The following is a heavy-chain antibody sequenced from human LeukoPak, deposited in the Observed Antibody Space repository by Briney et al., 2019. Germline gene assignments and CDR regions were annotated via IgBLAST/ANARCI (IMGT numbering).Heavy chain of an antibody. J-gene: IGHJ4*02. D-gene: IGHD2-15*01. CDR1: GFTFSSYG. Sequence: GGSLRLSCAASGFTFSSYGMSWVRQAPGKGLEWVSAISGSGGSTYYADSVKGRFTISRDNSKNTLYLQMNSLRAEDTAVYYCAKDGGPIVVVVAAHYYFDYWGQGTLVTVSS. CDR3: AKDGGPIVVVVAAHYYFDY. V-gene: IGHV3-23*01. CDR2: ISGSGGST.